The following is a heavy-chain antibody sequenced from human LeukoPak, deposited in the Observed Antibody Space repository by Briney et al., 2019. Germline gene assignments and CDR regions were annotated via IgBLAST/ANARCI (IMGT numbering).Heavy chain of an antibody. CDR2: FDPEDGET. CDR3: ATDTRDY. CDR1: GYTFTGYY. Sequence: ASVKVSCKASGYTFTGYYMHWVRQAPGKGLEWMGGFDPEDGETIYAQKFQGRVTMTEDTSTDTAYMELSSLRSEDTAVYYCATDTRDYWGQGTLVTVSS. V-gene: IGHV1-24*01. D-gene: IGHD1-26*01. J-gene: IGHJ4*02.